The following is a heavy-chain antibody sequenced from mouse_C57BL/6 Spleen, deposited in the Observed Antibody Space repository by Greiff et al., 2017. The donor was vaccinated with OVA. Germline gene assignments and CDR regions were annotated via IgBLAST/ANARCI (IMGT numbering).Heavy chain of an antibody. CDR1: GYTFTDYY. CDR2: LYPGSGNT. Sequence: VQLQQSGAELVRPGASVKLSCKASGYTFTDYYINWVKQRPGQGLEWIARLYPGSGNTYYNEKFKGKATLTAEKSSSTAYMQLSSLTSEDSAVYFCARLGDYDGFAYWGQGTLVTVSA. D-gene: IGHD2-4*01. V-gene: IGHV1-76*01. J-gene: IGHJ3*01. CDR3: ARLGDYDGFAY.